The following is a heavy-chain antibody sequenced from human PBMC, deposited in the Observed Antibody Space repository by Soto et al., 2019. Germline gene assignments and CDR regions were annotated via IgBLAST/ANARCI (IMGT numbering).Heavy chain of an antibody. CDR3: ERALDYGVGGGRNWFDP. J-gene: IGHJ5*02. Sequence: QVQLQQSGPGLLKPSETLSLTCSVSGGSITDNYWTWIRQSPGKGLEWVGYIYYTGITNDTPSLKRRDTNTLDRSKNQFSRKLGSVSAAETAGYYCERALDYGVGGGRNWFDPGVQGTLVTGSS. CDR1: GGSITDNY. V-gene: IGHV4-59*01. CDR2: IYYTGIT. D-gene: IGHD3-16*01.